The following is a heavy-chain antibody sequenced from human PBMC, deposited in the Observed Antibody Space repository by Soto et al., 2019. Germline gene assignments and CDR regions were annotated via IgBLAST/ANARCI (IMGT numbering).Heavy chain of an antibody. CDR3: AHSGPQLWLRAFDY. V-gene: IGHV2-5*02. CDR2: IYWDDDK. CDR1: GFSLSTSGVG. Sequence: QITLKESGPTLVKPTQTLTLTCTFSGFSLSTSGVGVGWIRQPPGKALEWLALIYWDDDKRYSPSLKSRLTLTTDTSKNQVVLTMTNMDPVDTATYYCAHSGPQLWLRAFDYWGQGTLVTVSS. D-gene: IGHD5-18*01. J-gene: IGHJ4*02.